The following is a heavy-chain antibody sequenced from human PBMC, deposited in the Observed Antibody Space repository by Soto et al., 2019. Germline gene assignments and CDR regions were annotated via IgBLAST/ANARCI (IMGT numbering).Heavy chain of an antibody. CDR3: ARDDSSRYNWFDP. V-gene: IGHV1-3*01. Sequence: ASVKVSCKASGYTFTSYAMHWVRQAPGQRLEWMGWINAGNGNTKYSQKFQGRVTITRDTSASTAYMELRSLRSEDTAVYYCARDDSSRYNWFDPWGQGTLVTVSS. CDR2: INAGNGNT. D-gene: IGHD6-13*01. CDR1: GYTFTSYA. J-gene: IGHJ5*02.